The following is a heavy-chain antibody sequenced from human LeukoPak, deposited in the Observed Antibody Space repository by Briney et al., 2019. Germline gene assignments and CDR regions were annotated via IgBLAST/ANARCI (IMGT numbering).Heavy chain of an antibody. V-gene: IGHV4-39*07. D-gene: IGHD3-3*01. J-gene: IGHJ4*02. CDR1: GGSISSSSYY. CDR2: IYYSGST. CDR3: ARAPFRFLEWPKYYFDY. Sequence: KPSETLSLTCTVTGGSISSSSYYWGWIRQPPGKGLEWIGSIYYSGSTYYNPSLKSRVTISVDTSKNQFSLKLSSVTAADTAVYYCARAPFRFLEWPKYYFDYWGQGTLVTVSS.